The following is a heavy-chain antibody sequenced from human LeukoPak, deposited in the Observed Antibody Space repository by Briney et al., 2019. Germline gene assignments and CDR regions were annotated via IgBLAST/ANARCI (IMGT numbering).Heavy chain of an antibody. CDR2: VGNDGSNK. Sequence: GGSLRLSRAAPGFIFSDYGMHSVRQAPGKGLEWVTLVGNDGSNKYYADSVKGRFTMSRDNSKSTLYLQMNSLRPGDTALYYCAKHYYGSGSQKYYFDYWGQGTLVTVSS. V-gene: IGHV3-30*02. J-gene: IGHJ4*02. D-gene: IGHD3-10*01. CDR3: AKHYYGSGSQKYYFDY. CDR1: GFIFSDYG.